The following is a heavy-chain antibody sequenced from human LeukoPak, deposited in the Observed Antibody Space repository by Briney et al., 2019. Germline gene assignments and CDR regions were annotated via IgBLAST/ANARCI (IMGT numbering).Heavy chain of an antibody. D-gene: IGHD3-22*01. Sequence: ASVKVSCKASGYTFTSYGISWVRQAPGQGLEWMGWISAYNGNTNYAQKLQGRVTITTDTSTSTAYMELRSLRSDDTAVYYCARDYSPYYYDSSGSDYWGQGTLVTVSS. V-gene: IGHV1-18*01. J-gene: IGHJ4*02. CDR2: ISAYNGNT. CDR3: ARDYSPYYYDSSGSDY. CDR1: GYTFTSYG.